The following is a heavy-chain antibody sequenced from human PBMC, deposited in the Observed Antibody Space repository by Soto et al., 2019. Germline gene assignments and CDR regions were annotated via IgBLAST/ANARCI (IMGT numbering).Heavy chain of an antibody. CDR2: IYYSGST. D-gene: IGHD5-18*01. Sequence: LSLTCSVSGGTITRGDHFWSWVRQSPGKGLEWLGYIYYSGSTYYNPSLKGRVMMTIDTSKHQFSLNLSSVTAADTAVFYCGRGPTAIDVRGQRTTVTVSS. V-gene: IGHV4-30-4*01. CDR1: GGTITRGDHF. J-gene: IGHJ6*02. CDR3: GRGPTAIDV.